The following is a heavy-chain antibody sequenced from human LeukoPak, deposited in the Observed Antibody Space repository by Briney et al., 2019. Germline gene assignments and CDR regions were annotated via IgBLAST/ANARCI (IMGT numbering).Heavy chain of an antibody. CDR1: GYTFTSYD. J-gene: IGHJ4*02. CDR3: ARGTDPGIAAAGTGEEAY. D-gene: IGHD6-13*01. V-gene: IGHV1-8*01. Sequence: ASVKVSCKASGYTFTSYDINWVRQATGQGLEWMGWMNPNSGNTGYAQKFQGRVTMTRNTSISTAYMELSSLRSEDTAVYYCARGTDPGIAAAGTGEEAYWGQGTLVTVSS. CDR2: MNPNSGNT.